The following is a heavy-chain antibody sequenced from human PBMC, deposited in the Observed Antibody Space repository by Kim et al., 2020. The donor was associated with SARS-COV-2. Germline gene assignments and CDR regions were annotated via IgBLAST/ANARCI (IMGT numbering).Heavy chain of an antibody. Sequence: YADSVKGRFTLSRDNAKNSLYLQRNSLRAEDTAVYYCARGATSEPYYFGYWGQGTLVTVSS. V-gene: IGHV3-48*03. J-gene: IGHJ4*02. CDR3: ARGATSEPYYFGY.